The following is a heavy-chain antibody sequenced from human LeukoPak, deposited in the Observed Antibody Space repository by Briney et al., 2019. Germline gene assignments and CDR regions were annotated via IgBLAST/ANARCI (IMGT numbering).Heavy chain of an antibody. CDR1: GFTFSNYA. J-gene: IGHJ6*02. Sequence: PGGSLRLSCAASGFTFSNYAMTWVRQSPGKGLEWVSALSGSGGSAYYADSVKGRFTISRDNSKNTLYLQMNSLRADDTAVYYCASNDDSSGYYNPRDFYYYYGMDVWGQGTTVTVSS. CDR2: LSGSGGSA. CDR3: ASNDDSSGYYNPRDFYYYYGMDV. V-gene: IGHV3-23*01. D-gene: IGHD3-22*01.